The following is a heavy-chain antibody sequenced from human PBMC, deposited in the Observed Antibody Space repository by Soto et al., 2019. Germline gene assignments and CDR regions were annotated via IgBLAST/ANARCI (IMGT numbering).Heavy chain of an antibody. CDR3: ARDKRGGSDPWWYYYGMDV. Sequence: QVQLVQSGAEVKKPGSSVKVSCKASGGTFSSYAISWVRQAPGQGLEWMGGIIPIFGTANYAQKFQGRVTITADESTSTAYMELSSLRSEDTAVYYCARDKRGGSDPWWYYYGMDVWGQGTTVTVSS. V-gene: IGHV1-69*01. CDR2: IIPIFGTA. J-gene: IGHJ6*02. CDR1: GGTFSSYA. D-gene: IGHD1-26*01.